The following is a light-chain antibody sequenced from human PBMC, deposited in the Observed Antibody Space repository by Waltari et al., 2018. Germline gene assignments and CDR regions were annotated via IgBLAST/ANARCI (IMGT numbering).Light chain of an antibody. CDR3: QQSYSTPPT. J-gene: IGKJ1*01. CDR1: QNISSY. Sequence: DIQMTQSPSSLSASVGDRVTITCRASQNISSYLNWYQQKPGKAPKFLIYTASSLQSGVPSRFSGSGSGTDFTLTISSLQPEDFATYYCQQSYSTPPTFGQGTKVEIK. CDR2: TAS. V-gene: IGKV1-39*01.